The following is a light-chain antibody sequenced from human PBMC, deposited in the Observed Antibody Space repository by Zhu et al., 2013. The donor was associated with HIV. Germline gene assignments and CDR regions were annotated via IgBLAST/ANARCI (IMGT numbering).Light chain of an antibody. V-gene: IGLV2-23*02. J-gene: IGLJ3*02. CDR2: RSL. CDR3: CSYAGSSTWV. Sequence: QSALTQPASVSGSPGQSITISCTGTTTDVGSYNFVSWYQQHPGKRPQTHVFLRSLSGPRGVSGRFSGSKSGNTASLTISGLQAEDEADYYCCSYAGSSTWVFGGGTKLTVL. CDR1: TTDVGSYNF.